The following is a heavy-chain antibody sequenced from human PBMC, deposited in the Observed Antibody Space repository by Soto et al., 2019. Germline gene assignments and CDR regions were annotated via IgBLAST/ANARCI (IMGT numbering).Heavy chain of an antibody. D-gene: IGHD6-13*01. CDR2: IIAFSDIV. CDR3: ARSLYSSSWYHSGNSYYYYGMDV. V-gene: IGHV1-69*13. Sequence: AASVKVSCKASGGTFGIYAITWVRHAPGQGLEWMGGIIAFSDIVNYTQKLQGRVTITADESTSTAYLGLSSLRSDDTAVYYCARSLYSSSWYHSGNSYYYYGMDVWGQGTTVTVS. J-gene: IGHJ6*02. CDR1: GGTFGIYA.